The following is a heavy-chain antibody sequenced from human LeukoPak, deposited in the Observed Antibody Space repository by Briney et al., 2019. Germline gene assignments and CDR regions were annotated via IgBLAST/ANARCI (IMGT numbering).Heavy chain of an antibody. Sequence: ASVKVSCKASGYTFTSYGISWVRQAPGQGLEWMGWIGPYNGNTNDAQNLQGRVTMTTDTSTSTAYMELGSLGSDDTAVYYCARDQDSLVRGVIGYWGQGTLVTVSS. D-gene: IGHD3-10*01. V-gene: IGHV1-18*01. CDR1: GYTFTSYG. CDR2: IGPYNGNT. J-gene: IGHJ4*02. CDR3: ARDQDSLVRGVIGY.